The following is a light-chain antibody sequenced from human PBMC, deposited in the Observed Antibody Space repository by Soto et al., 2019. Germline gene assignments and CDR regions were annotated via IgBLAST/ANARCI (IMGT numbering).Light chain of an antibody. CDR2: AAS. J-gene: IGKJ1*01. V-gene: IGKV1-39*01. CDR3: QQSYSTPRT. CDR1: QSISSY. Sequence: DIQITQSPSSLSASVGDRVTITCRASQSISSYLNWYQQKPGKAPKLLIYAASSLQSGVPSRFSSSGSGTDFTLTISSLQPEDFATYYCQQSYSTPRTFGQGTKVEIK.